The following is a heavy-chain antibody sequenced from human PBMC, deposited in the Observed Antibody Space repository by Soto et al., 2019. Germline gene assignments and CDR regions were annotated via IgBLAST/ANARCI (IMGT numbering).Heavy chain of an antibody. CDR3: ARDDSRYYYGMDV. V-gene: IGHV4-59*01. CDR2: IYYSGST. Sequence: QVQLQASGPGLVKPSETLSLTCTVSGGSISSYYWSWIRQPPGKGLEWIGYIYYSGSTNYNPSLKSRVTISVDTSKNQFSLKLSSVTAADTAVYYCARDDSRYYYGMDVWGQGTTVTVSS. J-gene: IGHJ6*02. D-gene: IGHD2-21*01. CDR1: GGSISSYY.